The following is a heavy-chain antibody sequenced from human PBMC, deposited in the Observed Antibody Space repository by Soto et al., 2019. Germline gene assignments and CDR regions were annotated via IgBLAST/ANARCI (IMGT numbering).Heavy chain of an antibody. D-gene: IGHD5-12*01. CDR2: IWYDGRNK. CDR3: ARDRGANSGFDGPGDY. V-gene: IGHV3-33*01. J-gene: IGHJ4*02. CDR1: GFTFRRFG. Sequence: SQRLSCAASGFTFRRFGVHWVRQTPGKGLEWVAVIWYDGRNKYYADSLKGRFTISRDNSKNTLYLQMNSLRAEDTALYYCARDRGANSGFDGPGDYWGQGTLVTVSS.